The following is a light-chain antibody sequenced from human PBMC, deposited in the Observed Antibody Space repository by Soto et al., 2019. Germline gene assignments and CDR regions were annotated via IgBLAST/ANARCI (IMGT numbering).Light chain of an antibody. CDR3: TPYSSSSTFYV. V-gene: IGLV2-14*01. Sequence: QSVLTQPASVSGSPGQSITISCTGTSSDIGGYYYVSWYQHHPGKAPKLIIYQVTNRPSGVSHRFSGSKSGNTASLTISGLQAEDEADYYCTPYSSSSTFYVFGTGTKVTVL. CDR1: SSDIGGYYY. CDR2: QVT. J-gene: IGLJ1*01.